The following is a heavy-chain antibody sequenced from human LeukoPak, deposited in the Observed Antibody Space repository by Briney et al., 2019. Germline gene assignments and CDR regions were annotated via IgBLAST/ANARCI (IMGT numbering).Heavy chain of an antibody. Sequence: ARSRRLSCAASGFTVSSNYMSWVRQAPEKGLEWVSLIYSGGNTYYADSVKGRFTISRDNSKNSLYLQMNSLRAEDTAVYYCARAQYSSGWYRSLDIWGQGTMVTVSS. CDR3: ARAQYSSGWYRSLDI. D-gene: IGHD6-19*01. CDR1: GFTVSSNY. J-gene: IGHJ3*02. V-gene: IGHV3-66*01. CDR2: IYSGGNT.